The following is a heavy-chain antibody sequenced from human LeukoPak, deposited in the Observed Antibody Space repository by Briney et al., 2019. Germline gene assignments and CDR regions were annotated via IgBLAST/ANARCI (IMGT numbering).Heavy chain of an antibody. CDR3: ARGQYGSGSFYPPNYFDL. CDR1: GGSISSSSYY. Sequence: SETLSLTCTVSGGSISSSSYYWGWIRQPPGKGLEWIGSIYYSGSTYYNPSLKSRLTLSVDTSKNQFSLKLSSMTAADTAMYYCARGQYGSGSFYPPNYFDLWGQGTLVTVSS. D-gene: IGHD3-10*01. V-gene: IGHV4-39*07. CDR2: IYYSGST. J-gene: IGHJ4*02.